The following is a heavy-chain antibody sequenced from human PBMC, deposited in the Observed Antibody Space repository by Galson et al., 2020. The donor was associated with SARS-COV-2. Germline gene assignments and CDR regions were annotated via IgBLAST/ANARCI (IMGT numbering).Heavy chain of an antibody. CDR2: ISYDGSNK. D-gene: IGHD2-8*01. CDR1: GFTFSSYA. V-gene: IGHV3-30*04. J-gene: IGHJ6*02. CDR3: ARELSYYGMDV. Sequence: QAGGSLRLSCAASGFTFSSYAMHWVRQAPGKGLEWVTVISYDGSNKYYADSVKGRFTISRDNSKNTLYLQMNSLRAEDTAVYYCARELSYYGMDVWGQGTTVTVCS.